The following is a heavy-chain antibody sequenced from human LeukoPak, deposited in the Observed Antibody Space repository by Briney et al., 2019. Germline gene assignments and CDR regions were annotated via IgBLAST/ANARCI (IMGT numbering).Heavy chain of an antibody. Sequence: PSETLSLTCTVSGGSISNYYWSWIRQSPAKGLEWIAYIYYSGTTNYNPSLKSRVTISVDTSKNQFSLKVNSVTAADTAVYYCARHSSALSHYMDVWGKGTTVTVSS. CDR3: ARHSSALSHYMDV. D-gene: IGHD6-25*01. J-gene: IGHJ6*03. CDR1: GGSISNYY. V-gene: IGHV4-59*08. CDR2: IYYSGTT.